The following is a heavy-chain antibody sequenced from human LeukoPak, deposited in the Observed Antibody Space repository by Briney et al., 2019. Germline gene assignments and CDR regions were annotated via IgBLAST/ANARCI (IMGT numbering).Heavy chain of an antibody. D-gene: IGHD1-1*01. Sequence: PGRSLRLSCAASGFTFSSYGMHWVRQAPGKGLEWVAVISYDGSNKYYADSVKGRFTISRDNSKNTLYLQMNSLRAEDTAMYYCARDQNWSPDWWGQGTLVTASS. CDR1: GFTFSSYG. J-gene: IGHJ4*02. CDR3: ARDQNWSPDW. CDR2: ISYDGSNK. V-gene: IGHV3-30*03.